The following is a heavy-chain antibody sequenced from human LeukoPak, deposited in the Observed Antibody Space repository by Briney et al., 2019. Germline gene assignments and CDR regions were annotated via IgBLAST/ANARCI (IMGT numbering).Heavy chain of an antibody. V-gene: IGHV3-7*01. Sequence: PGGSLILSCAASGFPFTRYWMSWVRQAPGKGLEWVANIKPDGSEKHYVDSVKGRLTISRDNSKNTLYLQMNSLRAEDTAVYYCAKDRIAAAVMGALVYWGQGTLVTVSS. CDR3: AKDRIAAAVMGALVY. J-gene: IGHJ4*02. CDR1: GFPFTRYW. CDR2: IKPDGSEK. D-gene: IGHD6-13*01.